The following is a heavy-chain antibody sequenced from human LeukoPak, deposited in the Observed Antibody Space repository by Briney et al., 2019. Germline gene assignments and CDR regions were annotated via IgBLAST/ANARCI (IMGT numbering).Heavy chain of an antibody. Sequence: GGSLGLSCAASGFSLASYGIHWVRQAPGKGLEWVAVISYDESNIFYTDSVKGRFTISRDTAKNTVYLQMNSLRPEDTAVYYCAKDFVTPGGVEGLLCSWFDPWGPGTLVTVSS. D-gene: IGHD2-15*01. V-gene: IGHV3-30*18. CDR1: GFSLASYG. CDR3: AKDFVTPGGVEGLLCSWFDP. CDR2: ISYDESNI. J-gene: IGHJ5*02.